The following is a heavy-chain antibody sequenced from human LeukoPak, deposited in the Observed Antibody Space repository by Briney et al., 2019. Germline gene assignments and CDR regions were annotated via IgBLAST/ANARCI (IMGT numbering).Heavy chain of an antibody. CDR3: ARSDKYYDGSVYYPDAFDI. D-gene: IGHD3-22*01. CDR1: GDSISRGDFY. J-gene: IGHJ3*02. CDR2: IYSSGGT. V-gene: IGHV4-30-4*08. Sequence: SETLSLTCTVSGDSISRGDFYWSWLRQPPGKGLEWIGYIYSSGGTNYNPSLESRLSISLDTSMNQFSLKLTSLTAADTALYYCARSDKYYDGSVYYPDAFDIWGRGTVVTVSS.